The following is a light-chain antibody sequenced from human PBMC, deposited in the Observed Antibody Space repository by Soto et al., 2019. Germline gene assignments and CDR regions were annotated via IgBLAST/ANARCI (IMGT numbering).Light chain of an antibody. Sequence: DIQMTQSPSTLSASVGDRVTITCRASQNINSWLAWYQQKPGKAPNLLIYDASTLESGVPSRFSGSGSGTEFTLTISSLQPDDSATYYCQQCNRYPITFGQGTRWRL. CDR3: QQCNRYPIT. V-gene: IGKV1-5*01. CDR2: DAS. J-gene: IGKJ5*01. CDR1: QNINSW.